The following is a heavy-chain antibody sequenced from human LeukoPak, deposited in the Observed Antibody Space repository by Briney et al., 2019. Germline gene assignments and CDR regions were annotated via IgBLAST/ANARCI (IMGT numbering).Heavy chain of an antibody. CDR2: IYTSGST. CDR1: GGSISSGSYY. Sequence: SETLSLTCTVSGGSISSGSYYWSWIRQPAGKGLEWIGRIYTSGSTNYNPSLKSRVTISVDTSKNQFSLKLSSVTAADTAVYYCAREGAAAGTNDYWGQGTLLTVSS. CDR3: AREGAAAGTNDY. D-gene: IGHD6-13*01. V-gene: IGHV4-61*02. J-gene: IGHJ4*02.